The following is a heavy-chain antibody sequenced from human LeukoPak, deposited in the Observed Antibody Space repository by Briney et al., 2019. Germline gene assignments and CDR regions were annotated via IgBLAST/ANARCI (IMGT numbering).Heavy chain of an antibody. J-gene: IGHJ4*02. CDR2: INPNSGGT. V-gene: IGHV1-2*02. Sequence: ASVKVSCKASGYTFTGYYMHWVGQAPGKGLEWMGWINPNSGGTNYAQKFQGRVTMTRDTSISTAYMELSRLRSDATAVYYCARESSSWYGTVDYWGQGTLVTVSS. CDR3: ARESSSWYGTVDY. D-gene: IGHD6-13*01. CDR1: GYTFTGYY.